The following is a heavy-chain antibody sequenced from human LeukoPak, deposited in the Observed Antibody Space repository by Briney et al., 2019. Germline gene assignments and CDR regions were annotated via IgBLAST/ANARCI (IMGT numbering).Heavy chain of an antibody. CDR3: ARDPGAYYDSSGYLNWFDP. J-gene: IGHJ5*02. D-gene: IGHD3-22*01. V-gene: IGHV4-39*07. CDR1: GGSITTRSYY. CDR2: MHHSGST. Sequence: SETLSLTCTVSGGSITTRSYYWGWIRQPPGKGLEWIGSMHHSGSTYYNPSLKSRVTTSVDTSKNQFSMKLSSVTAADTAVYYCARDPGAYYDSSGYLNWFDPWGQGTLVTVSS.